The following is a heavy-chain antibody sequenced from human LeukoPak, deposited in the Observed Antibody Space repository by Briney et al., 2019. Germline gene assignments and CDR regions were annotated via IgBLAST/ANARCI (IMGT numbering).Heavy chain of an antibody. V-gene: IGHV3-33*06. J-gene: IGHJ4*02. CDR1: GFTFSSYG. D-gene: IGHD3-22*01. CDR3: AKAYQYYYDTGGY. CDR2: IWYGGSNK. Sequence: PGGSLRLSCAASGFTFSSYGMHWVRQAPGKGLEWVAVIWYGGSNKYYADSVKGRFTISRDNSKNSLYLQMNSLRAEDTAVYYCAKAYQYYYDTGGYWGQGTLVTVSS.